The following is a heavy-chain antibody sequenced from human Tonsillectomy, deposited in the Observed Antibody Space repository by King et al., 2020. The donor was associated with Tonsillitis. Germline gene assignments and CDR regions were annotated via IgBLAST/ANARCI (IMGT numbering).Heavy chain of an antibody. D-gene: IGHD2-2*01. J-gene: IGHJ4*01. CDR1: GGSISSGGYY. Sequence: VQLQESGPGLVKPSQTLSLTCSVSGGSISSGGYYWSWIRQHPGNGLEWIGYIYYSGGTYYNPSLKSRVTMSVDTFKNQFSLSLTSVTAADTAVYFCASYHCSGTTCYWGYWGNGTLVTVSS. CDR3: ASYHCSGTTCYWGY. CDR2: IYYSGGT. V-gene: IGHV4-31*03.